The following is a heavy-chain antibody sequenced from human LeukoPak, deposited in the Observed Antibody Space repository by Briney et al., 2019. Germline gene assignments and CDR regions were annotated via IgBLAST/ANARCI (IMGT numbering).Heavy chain of an antibody. CDR2: IYSDGPT. D-gene: IGHD5-24*01. V-gene: IGHV3-53*01. Sequence: GGSLRLSCAASGFTFSSYWMSWVRQAPGKGLEWVSVIYSDGPTYYADSVKGRFTISRDISKNTVYLQMNSLRTEDTAVYYCARGIEMAAIFFSTWGQGALVTVSS. CDR1: GFTFSSYW. J-gene: IGHJ5*02. CDR3: ARGIEMAAIFFST.